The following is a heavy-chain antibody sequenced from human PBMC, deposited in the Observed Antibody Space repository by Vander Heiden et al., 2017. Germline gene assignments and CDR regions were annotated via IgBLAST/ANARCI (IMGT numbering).Heavy chain of an antibody. CDR3: ARVLKYYYVSSGYCLDC. J-gene: IGHJ4*02. V-gene: IGHV3-53*01. Sequence: EVEPVVSGGGLIQPGGSSRLACAASGFNVGISYMSWVRQAPRKGLGWGAVSDSGGSRYCSDSVKGRFTISRDNSKNTLYLQMNSLGAEDTAVYYCARVLKYYYVSSGYCLDCWGQGTLVTVPS. CDR2: SDSGGSR. D-gene: IGHD3-22*01. CDR1: GFNVGISY.